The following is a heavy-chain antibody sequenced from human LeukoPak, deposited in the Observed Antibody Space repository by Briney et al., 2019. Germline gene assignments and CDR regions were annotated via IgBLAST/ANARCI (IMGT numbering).Heavy chain of an antibody. J-gene: IGHJ4*02. CDR3: ARLRISSGHFDY. CDR2: IYYSGRT. V-gene: IGHV4-59*08. CDR1: GGSISSYY. Sequence: PSETLSLTCTVSGGSISSYYWSWIRQPPGKGLEWIGYIYYSGRTNYNPSLKSRVTISVDTSKNQFSLKLSSVTAADTAVYYCARLRISSGHFDYWGQGTLVTVSS. D-gene: IGHD3-10*01.